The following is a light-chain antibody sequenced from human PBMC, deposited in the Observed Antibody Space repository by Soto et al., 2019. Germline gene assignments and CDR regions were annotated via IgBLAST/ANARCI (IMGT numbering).Light chain of an antibody. CDR2: KAS. Sequence: DIQMTQSPSTLSASVGDRVTITCRACQSISSWLAWYQQKPGKAPKLLIYKASSLESGVPSRFSGSGSGTEFTLTISSLQPDDFATYYCHQYNSYSRTFGQGTKVEI. CDR3: HQYNSYSRT. CDR1: QSISSW. J-gene: IGKJ1*01. V-gene: IGKV1-5*03.